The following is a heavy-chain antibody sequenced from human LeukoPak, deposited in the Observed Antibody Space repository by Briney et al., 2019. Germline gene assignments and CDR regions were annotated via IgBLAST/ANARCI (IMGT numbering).Heavy chain of an antibody. J-gene: IGHJ4*02. CDR1: GFTFSSYE. V-gene: IGHV3-48*03. D-gene: IGHD5-24*01. CDR2: ISSSSSTI. CDR3: ARDRRDGYNGFDY. Sequence: PGGSLRLSCAASGFTFSSYEMNWVRQAPGKGLEWVSYISSSSSTIYYADSVKGRFTISRDNAKNSLYLQMNSLRAEDTAVYYCARDRRDGYNGFDYWGQGTLVTVSS.